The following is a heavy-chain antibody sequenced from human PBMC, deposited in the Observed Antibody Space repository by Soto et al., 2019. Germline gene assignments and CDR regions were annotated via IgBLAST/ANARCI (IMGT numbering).Heavy chain of an antibody. CDR3: ARDQLEGNWFDP. D-gene: IGHD1-1*01. Sequence: QLQLQESGSGLVRPSQTLSLTCAVSGGSISSGGYSWNWIRQPPGKGLEWIGYIYHSGSTLYNPSLTGRVXXXVXXSKNQFSLKLTSVTAADTAVYYCARDQLEGNWFDPWGQGTLVTVSS. J-gene: IGHJ5*02. V-gene: IGHV4-30-2*01. CDR1: GGSISSGGYS. CDR2: IYHSGST.